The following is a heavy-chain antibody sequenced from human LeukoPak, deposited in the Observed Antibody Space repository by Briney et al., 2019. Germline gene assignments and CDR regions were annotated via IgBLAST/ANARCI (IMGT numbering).Heavy chain of an antibody. Sequence: QPGGSLRLSCAASGFTFSSYAMHWVRQAPGKGLEWVAFIRYDGSNKYYADSVKGRFTISRDNSKNTLYLQMNSLRAEDTAVYYCAKLYSSGWGNAFDIWGQGTMVTVSS. CDR2: IRYDGSNK. CDR3: AKLYSSGWGNAFDI. V-gene: IGHV3-30*02. CDR1: GFTFSSYA. D-gene: IGHD6-19*01. J-gene: IGHJ3*02.